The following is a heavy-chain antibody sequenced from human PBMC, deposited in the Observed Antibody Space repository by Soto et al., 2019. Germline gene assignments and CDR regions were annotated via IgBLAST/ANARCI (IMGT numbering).Heavy chain of an antibody. J-gene: IGHJ1*01. CDR1: GFTFSSYG. CDR3: ARGGIAVAGTAEYFQH. Sequence: QVQLVESGGGVVQPGRSLRLSCAASGFTFSSYGMHWVRQAPGKGLEWVAVIWYDGSNKYYADSVKGRFTISRDNSKNTLYLQMNSLRAEDTAVYYCARGGIAVAGTAEYFQHWGQGTLVTVSS. V-gene: IGHV3-33*01. CDR2: IWYDGSNK. D-gene: IGHD6-19*01.